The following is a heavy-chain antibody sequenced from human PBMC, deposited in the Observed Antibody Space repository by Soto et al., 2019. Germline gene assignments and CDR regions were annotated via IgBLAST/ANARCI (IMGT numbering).Heavy chain of an antibody. CDR3: ARGGGRRGGAYVY. Sequence: QVQLQQWGAGLLKPSETLSLNCAVYGGSFSDYYWTWIRQPPGKGLEWIGEINHSGSTNYNPSLKSRVTMSVDTPKSQFSLNLSSVTAADTAVYYCARGGGRRGGAYVYWGQGTLVTVSS. V-gene: IGHV4-34*01. CDR2: INHSGST. CDR1: GGSFSDYY. J-gene: IGHJ4*02. D-gene: IGHD2-21*01.